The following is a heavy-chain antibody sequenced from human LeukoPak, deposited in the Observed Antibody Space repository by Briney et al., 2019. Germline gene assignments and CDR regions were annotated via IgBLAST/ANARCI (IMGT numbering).Heavy chain of an antibody. CDR2: IYYGAST. CDR1: GYSITNNYY. J-gene: IGHJ5*02. Sequence: SETLSLTCAVSGYSITNNYYWGWIRQPPGKGLEWIGGIYYGASTYYNPSLKSRVTISLDASKNQFSLGLTSVTAADTAVYYCARLGNTRVSIDPWGQGTLVTVSS. V-gene: IGHV4-38-2*01. CDR3: ARLGNTRVSIDP. D-gene: IGHD7-27*01.